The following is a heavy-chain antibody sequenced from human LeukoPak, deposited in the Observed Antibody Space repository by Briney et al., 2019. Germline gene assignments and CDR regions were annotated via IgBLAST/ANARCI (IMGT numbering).Heavy chain of an antibody. D-gene: IGHD3-9*01. CDR3: ARGTPILTGCSSYFDY. CDR2: INHSGST. V-gene: IGHV4-34*01. J-gene: IGHJ4*02. CDR1: GGSFSGYY. Sequence: SETLSLTCAVYGGSFSGYYWSWIRQPPGKGLEWIGEINHSGSTNYNPSLKSRVTISVDTSKNQFSLKLSSVTAADTAVYYCARGTPILTGCSSYFDYWGQGTLVTVSS.